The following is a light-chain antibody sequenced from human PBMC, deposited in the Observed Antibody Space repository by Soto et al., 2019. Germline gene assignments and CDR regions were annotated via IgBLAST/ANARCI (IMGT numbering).Light chain of an antibody. V-gene: IGLV1-44*01. CDR3: PARDDSLNAFWV. CDR1: SSNIGSNT. Sequence: QSVLTQPPSASGTPGQRVTISCSGSSSNIGSNTVNWYQQLPATAPKLLIYSNNQRPSGVPDRFSGSKSGTSASLSISGLQSEPGADYYCPARDDSLNAFWVFGGGTKVTVL. CDR2: SNN. J-gene: IGLJ3*02.